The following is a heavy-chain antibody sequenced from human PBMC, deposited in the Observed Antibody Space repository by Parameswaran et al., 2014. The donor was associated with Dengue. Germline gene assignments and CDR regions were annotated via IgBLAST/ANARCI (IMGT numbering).Heavy chain of an antibody. V-gene: IGHV4-39*01. CDR2: IYYSGST. J-gene: IGHJ6*02. CDR3: GGALSSSWPLSYYYYYGMDV. Sequence: WIRQPPGKGLEWIGSIYYSGSTYYNPSLKSRVTISVDTSKNQFSLKLSSVTAADTAVYYCGGALSSSWPLSYYYYYGMDVWGQGTTVTVSS. D-gene: IGHD6-13*01.